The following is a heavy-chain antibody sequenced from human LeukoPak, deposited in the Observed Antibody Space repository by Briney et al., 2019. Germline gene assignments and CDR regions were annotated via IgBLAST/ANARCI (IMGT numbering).Heavy chain of an antibody. CDR3: AKGATLIVPMYGMDV. J-gene: IGHJ6*02. D-gene: IGHD2-8*01. Sequence: PGGSLRLSCAASGFTFSSYAMSWVRQAPGKGLGWVSAISGSGGSTYYANSVKGRFTISRDNSKNTLYLQMNSLRAEDTAVYYCAKGATLIVPMYGMDVWGQGTTVTVSS. CDR2: ISGSGGST. V-gene: IGHV3-23*01. CDR1: GFTFSSYA.